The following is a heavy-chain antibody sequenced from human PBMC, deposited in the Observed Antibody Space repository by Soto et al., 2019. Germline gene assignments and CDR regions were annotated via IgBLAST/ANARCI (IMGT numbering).Heavy chain of an antibody. CDR1: GLTFSSYA. Sequence: GESLRLSCAASGLTFSSYAMSWVRQAPGKGLEWVARVNEDGSQSFHVDSVKGRFTISRDNAKNSLYLQMNNLRVEDTALYYCVRDYQNYWGQGTLVTVSS. V-gene: IGHV3-7*01. J-gene: IGHJ4*02. D-gene: IGHD3-16*02. CDR3: VRDYQNY. CDR2: VNEDGSQS.